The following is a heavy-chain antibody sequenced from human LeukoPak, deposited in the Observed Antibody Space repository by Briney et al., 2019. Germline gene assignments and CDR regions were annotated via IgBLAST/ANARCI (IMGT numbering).Heavy chain of an antibody. CDR3: ARVKDWYYYDSRFDY. V-gene: IGHV3-48*01. CDR1: GFTFSSYS. Sequence: GGSLRLSCAASGFTFSSYSMNWVRQAPGKGQERVSYISSSSSTIYYADSVQGRFTLSRDNAKTSLYLQMNRLRAEDTAVYYCARVKDWYYYDSRFDYWGQGTLVTVSS. CDR2: ISSSSSTI. J-gene: IGHJ4*02. D-gene: IGHD3-22*01.